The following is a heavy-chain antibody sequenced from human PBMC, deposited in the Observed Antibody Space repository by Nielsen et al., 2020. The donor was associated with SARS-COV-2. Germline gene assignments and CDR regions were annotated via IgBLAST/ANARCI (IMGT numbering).Heavy chain of an antibody. V-gene: IGHV3-23*01. D-gene: IGHD3-10*01. J-gene: IGHJ3*02. CDR3: AKDDVVRGDAYDI. CDR1: GFTFNIYA. Sequence: GESLKISCAASGFTFNIYAMAWVRRAPGRGLEWVSGTSASGASTYYADSVKGRFSISRDNSRTTLYLQMNSLRVEDTAIYFCAKDDVVRGDAYDIWGQGTVVTVSS. CDR2: TSASGAST.